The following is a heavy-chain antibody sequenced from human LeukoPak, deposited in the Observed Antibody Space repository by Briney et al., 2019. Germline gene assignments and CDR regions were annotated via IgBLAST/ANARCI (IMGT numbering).Heavy chain of an antibody. D-gene: IGHD1-26*01. CDR3: AKDRPVATTLHHFDH. CDR1: GFSFDDYA. Sequence: GGSLRLSCVVSGFSFDDYAMHWVRQGPGKALEWVSVISWDGNKVAYADSVKGRFTISRDNAKNSLYLQMTSLRPEDTAFYYCAKDRPVATTLHHFDHWGLGTLVTVSP. V-gene: IGHV3-9*01. CDR2: ISWDGNKV. J-gene: IGHJ4*02.